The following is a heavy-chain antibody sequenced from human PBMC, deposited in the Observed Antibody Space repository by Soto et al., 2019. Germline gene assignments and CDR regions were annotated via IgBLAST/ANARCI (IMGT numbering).Heavy chain of an antibody. CDR1: GFTFSSYA. CDR2: ISGSGGST. V-gene: IGHV3-23*01. CDR3: AKNPYCYDSSGYIDR. Sequence: TGGSLRLSCAASGFTFSSYAMSWVRQAPGKGLEWVSAISGSGGSTYYADSVKGRFTISRDNSKNTLYLQMNSLRAEDTAVYYCAKNPYCYDSSGYIDRWGQGTLVTVSS. J-gene: IGHJ5*02. D-gene: IGHD3-22*01.